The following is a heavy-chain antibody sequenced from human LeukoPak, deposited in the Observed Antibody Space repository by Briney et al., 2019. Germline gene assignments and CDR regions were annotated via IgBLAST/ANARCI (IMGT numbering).Heavy chain of an antibody. D-gene: IGHD4-23*01. V-gene: IGHV4-30-2*01. J-gene: IGHJ6*02. CDR1: GGAISSGGYC. CDR2: IYHSGST. CDR3: ARDRGNPTKVNYGMDV. Sequence: PSETLSLTCTVSGGAISSGGYCWGWIRQPPGKGRGWVGYIYHSGSTYYNPSLKSRVTISVDRSKNQFSLKLSSVTAADTAVYYCARDRGNPTKVNYGMDVWGQGTTVTVSS.